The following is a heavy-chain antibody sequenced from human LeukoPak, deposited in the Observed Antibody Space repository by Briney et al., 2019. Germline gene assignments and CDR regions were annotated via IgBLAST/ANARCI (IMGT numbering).Heavy chain of an antibody. CDR1: GYTFTSYG. CDR3: AREGIQLWLRFYYYYGMDV. Sequence: GASVKVSCKASGYTFTSYGISWVRQAPGQGLEWMGWISAFNGNTNCAQKLQGRVTMTTDTSTSTAYMELRSLRSDDTAVYYCAREGIQLWLRFYYYYGMDVWGQGTTVTV. V-gene: IGHV1-18*01. D-gene: IGHD5-18*01. CDR2: ISAFNGNT. J-gene: IGHJ6*02.